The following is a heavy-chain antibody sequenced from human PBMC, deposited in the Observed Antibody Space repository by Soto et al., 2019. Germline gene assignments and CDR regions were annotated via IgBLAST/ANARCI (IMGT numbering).Heavy chain of an antibody. CDR3: ARDQEAGSFFPYYYGMDV. J-gene: IGHJ6*02. Sequence: HPGGSLRLSCATSGFTFSSYEMNWVRQAPGKGLEWVSYISSSGSTIYYADSVKGRFTISRDNAKNSLYLQMDSLRAEDTAVYYCARDQEAGSFFPYYYGMDVWGPGTTVIVSS. CDR2: ISSSGSTI. D-gene: IGHD6-13*01. V-gene: IGHV3-48*03. CDR1: GFTFSSYE.